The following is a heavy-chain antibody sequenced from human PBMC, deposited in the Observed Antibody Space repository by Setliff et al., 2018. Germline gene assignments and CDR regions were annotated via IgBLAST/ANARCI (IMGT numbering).Heavy chain of an antibody. Sequence: LRLSCATSGFTFRDYSLTWVRQAPGKGLEWVSSISPSSSHIYYADSAEGRFTISRDNAKNSASLQMNSLRAEDTAVYYCARERLLGHYYYMDVWGKGTTVTVSS. CDR3: ARERLLGHYYYMDV. V-gene: IGHV3-21*01. CDR2: ISPSSSHI. D-gene: IGHD2-15*01. CDR1: GFTFRDYS. J-gene: IGHJ6*03.